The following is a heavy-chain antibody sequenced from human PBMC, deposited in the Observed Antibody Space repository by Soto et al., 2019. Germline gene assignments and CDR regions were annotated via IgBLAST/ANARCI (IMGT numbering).Heavy chain of an antibody. CDR3: GKDPNGDYVGGFEF. V-gene: IGHV3-30-3*01. J-gene: IGHJ3*01. Sequence: PGGSLRLSCAASGFTFSSYAMHWVRQAPGKGLEWVAVISYDGSNKYYADSVKGRFTVSRDFSKNTLSLQMDSLRAEDTAVYFCGKDPNGDYVGGFEFWGPGTMVTVSS. CDR2: ISYDGSNK. CDR1: GFTFSSYA. D-gene: IGHD4-17*01.